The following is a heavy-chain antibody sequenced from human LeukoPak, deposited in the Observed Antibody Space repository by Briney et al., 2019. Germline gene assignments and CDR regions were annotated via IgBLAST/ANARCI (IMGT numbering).Heavy chain of an antibody. V-gene: IGHV3-11*01. J-gene: IGHJ6*02. Sequence: PGGSLRLSCAASGFTFSGYYMSWIRQAPGKGLEWVSYISSSGSTIYYADSVKGRFTISRDNAKNSLYLQMNSLRAEDTAVYYCARSVINYYYGMDVWGQGTTVTVSS. CDR3: ARSVINYYYGMDV. CDR1: GFTFSGYY. CDR2: ISSSGSTI. D-gene: IGHD3-10*01.